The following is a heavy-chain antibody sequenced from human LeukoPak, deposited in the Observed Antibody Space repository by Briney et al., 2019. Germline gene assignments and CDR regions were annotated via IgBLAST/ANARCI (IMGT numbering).Heavy chain of an antibody. CDR2: IYYSGST. J-gene: IGHJ6*02. Sequence: SETLSLTCTVSGGSISSSSYYWGWIRQPPGKGLEWIGSIYYSGSTYYNPSLKSRVTISVDTSKNQFSLKLSSVTAADTAVYYCARVYCAGGPWDAFCYGVGMDVWGQGTTVTVSS. CDR3: ARVYCAGGPWDAFCYGVGMDV. CDR1: GGSISSSSYY. D-gene: IGHD2-8*02. V-gene: IGHV4-39*01.